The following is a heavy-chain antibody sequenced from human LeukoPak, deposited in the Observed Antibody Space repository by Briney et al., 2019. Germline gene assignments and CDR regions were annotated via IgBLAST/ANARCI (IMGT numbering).Heavy chain of an antibody. V-gene: IGHV4-4*09. D-gene: IGHD3-22*01. J-gene: IGHJ4*02. Sequence: PSETLSLTCTVSGGSISSYYWSWIRQPPGKGLEWIGYIYTSGSTNYNPSLKSQVTISVDTSKNQFSLKLSSVTAADTAVYYCASHYYDSSGYEFGYWGQGTLVTVSS. CDR2: IYTSGST. CDR1: GGSISSYY. CDR3: ASHYYDSSGYEFGY.